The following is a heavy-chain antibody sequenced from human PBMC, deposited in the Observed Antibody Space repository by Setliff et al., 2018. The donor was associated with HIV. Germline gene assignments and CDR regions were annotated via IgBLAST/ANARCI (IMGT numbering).Heavy chain of an antibody. Sequence: PSETLSLTCAVYSGSLTGYYWSWIRQPPGKGLEWIGEINHNGNTNYNPSLKSRTTISLDTSMNQFSLRLASVTAADTAVYYCTRQAWDSKSSGYFSDYWGQGTLVTVSS. CDR3: TRQAWDSKSSGYFSDY. CDR2: INHNGNT. J-gene: IGHJ4*02. CDR1: SGSLTGYY. V-gene: IGHV4-34*01. D-gene: IGHD3-22*01.